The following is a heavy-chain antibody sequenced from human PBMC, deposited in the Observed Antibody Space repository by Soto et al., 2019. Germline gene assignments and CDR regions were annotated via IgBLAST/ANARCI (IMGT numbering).Heavy chain of an antibody. CDR2: IKSKTDGGTT. Sequence: GGSLSLSCAASGFTFSNAWMNWVRQAPGKGLEWVGRIKSKTDGGTTDYAAPVKGRFTISRDDSKNTLYLQMNSLKTEDTAVYYCTNLSPAAMGPYYYGMDVWGQGTTVTVSS. D-gene: IGHD2-2*01. CDR3: TNLSPAAMGPYYYGMDV. V-gene: IGHV3-15*07. J-gene: IGHJ6*02. CDR1: GFTFSNAW.